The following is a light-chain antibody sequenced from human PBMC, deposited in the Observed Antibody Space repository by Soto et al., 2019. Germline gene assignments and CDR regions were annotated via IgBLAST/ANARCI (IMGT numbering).Light chain of an antibody. CDR1: SSDVGAYNF. CDR2: EVS. Sequence: ARSNSATVSWFARLLITISDTRTSSDVGAYNFVSWFQQHPGKAPKLMNYEVSNRPSGVSNPFSGSKSGYTASLTISGLQAQEEADNYCSSYTSSSDYVFGTEIKITVL. J-gene: IGLJ1*01. V-gene: IGLV2-14*01. CDR3: SSYTSSSDYV.